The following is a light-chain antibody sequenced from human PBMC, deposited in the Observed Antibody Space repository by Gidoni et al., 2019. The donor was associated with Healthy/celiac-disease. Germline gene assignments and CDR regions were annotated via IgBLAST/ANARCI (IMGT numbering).Light chain of an antibody. Sequence: EIVLTQSPATLSLSPGERATLSCRASQSVSSYLAWYQQNPGQAPRLLIYDASNRATGIPARFSCSGSGTDFTLTISSLEPEDFAVYYCQQRSNWPPYTFGQXTKLEIK. CDR2: DAS. CDR1: QSVSSY. J-gene: IGKJ2*01. V-gene: IGKV3-11*01. CDR3: QQRSNWPPYT.